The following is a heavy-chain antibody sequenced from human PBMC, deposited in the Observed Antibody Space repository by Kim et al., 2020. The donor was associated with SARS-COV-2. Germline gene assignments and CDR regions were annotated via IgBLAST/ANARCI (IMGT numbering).Heavy chain of an antibody. CDR1: GYSFTSYW. Sequence: GESLKISCKGSGYSFTSYWIGWVHQMPGKGLEWMGIIYPGDSDTRYSPSFQGQVTISADKSISTAYLQWSSLKASDTAMYYCARHAKAAAALNAFDIWGQGTMVTVSS. CDR3: ARHAKAAAALNAFDI. V-gene: IGHV5-51*07. CDR2: IYPGDSDT. D-gene: IGHD6-13*01. J-gene: IGHJ3*02.